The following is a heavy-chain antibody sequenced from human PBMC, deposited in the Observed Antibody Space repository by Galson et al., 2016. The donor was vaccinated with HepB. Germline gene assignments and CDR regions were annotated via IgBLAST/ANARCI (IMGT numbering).Heavy chain of an antibody. V-gene: IGHV4-59*01. CDR2: IYSSGTT. CDR1: GGSISHYY. D-gene: IGHD1-7*01. CDR3: ARDTGNTGYYFDY. Sequence: SETLSLTCTVSGGSISHYYWTWIRQPPGKGLEWIGCIYSSGTTNYYPSLKSRVTISVDTSKNQFSLKLSSVTAADTAVYYCARDTGNTGYYFDYWGQGALVTVSS. J-gene: IGHJ4*02.